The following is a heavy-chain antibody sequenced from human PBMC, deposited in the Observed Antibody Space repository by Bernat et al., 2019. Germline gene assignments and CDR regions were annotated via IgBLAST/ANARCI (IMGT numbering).Heavy chain of an antibody. J-gene: IGHJ4*02. Sequence: QVQLVESGGGVVQPGRSLRLSCAASGFTFSSYAMHWVRQAPGKGLEWVAVISYDGSNKYYADSVKGRFTISRDNSKNTLYLQMNSLRAEDTAVYYCARANYGDYVIDYWGQGTLVTVSS. CDR1: GFTFSSYA. D-gene: IGHD4-17*01. CDR3: ARANYGDYVIDY. CDR2: ISYDGSNK. V-gene: IGHV3-30-3*01.